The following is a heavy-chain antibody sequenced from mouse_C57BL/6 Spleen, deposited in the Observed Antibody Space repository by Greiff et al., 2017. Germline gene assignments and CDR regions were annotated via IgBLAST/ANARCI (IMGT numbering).Heavy chain of an antibody. J-gene: IGHJ4*01. CDR2: IDPEDGDT. CDR3: TTAQATGAMDY. D-gene: IGHD3-2*02. Sequence: EVQLQQSGAELVRPGASVKLSCTASGFNIKDYYMHWVKQRPEQGLEWIGRIDPEDGDTEYAPKFQGKATMTADTSSNTAYLQLSSLTSEDTAVYYCTTAQATGAMDYWGQGTSVTVSA. V-gene: IGHV14-1*01. CDR1: GFNIKDYY.